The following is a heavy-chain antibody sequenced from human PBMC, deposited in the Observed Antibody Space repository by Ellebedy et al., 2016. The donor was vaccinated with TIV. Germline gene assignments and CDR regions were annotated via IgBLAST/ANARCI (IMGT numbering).Heavy chain of an antibody. Sequence: PGGSLRLSCAASGFTFSSYSMNRVRQAPGKGLEWVSSISSSSSYIYYADSVKGRFTISRANAKNSLYLQMNSLRAEDTAVYYCASSDYSNHNWFDPWGQGTLVTVSS. CDR2: ISSSSSYI. D-gene: IGHD4-11*01. V-gene: IGHV3-21*01. CDR3: ASSDYSNHNWFDP. J-gene: IGHJ5*02. CDR1: GFTFSSYS.